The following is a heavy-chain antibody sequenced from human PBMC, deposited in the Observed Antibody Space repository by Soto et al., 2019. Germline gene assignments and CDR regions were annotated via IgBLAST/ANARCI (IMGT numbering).Heavy chain of an antibody. V-gene: IGHV4-30-4*01. D-gene: IGHD4-17*01. Sequence: PLETLSLTCTVSGGSISSYSWSWIRQPPGKGLEWIGFISYSGTTHYSASLRSRVSISVDTSKNQFSLDLSSVTAADTAVYYCATMGTPVTGLYYFDYWGQGTLVSVSS. CDR3: ATMGTPVTGLYYFDY. CDR1: GGSISSYS. J-gene: IGHJ4*02. CDR2: ISYSGTT.